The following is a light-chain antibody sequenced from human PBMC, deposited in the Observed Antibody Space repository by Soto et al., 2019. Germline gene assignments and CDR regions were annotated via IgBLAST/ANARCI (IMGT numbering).Light chain of an antibody. Sequence: QSALTQPRSVSGSPGQSVTISCTGTGSDVGRYDFVSWYQQHPGKAPKLMIYDVSKRPSGVPDRFSGFKSGSTASLTISGLQADDEADYFCCSFAATNTAVFGGGTQLTVL. V-gene: IGLV2-11*01. CDR2: DVS. J-gene: IGLJ2*01. CDR3: CSFAATNTAV. CDR1: GSDVGRYDF.